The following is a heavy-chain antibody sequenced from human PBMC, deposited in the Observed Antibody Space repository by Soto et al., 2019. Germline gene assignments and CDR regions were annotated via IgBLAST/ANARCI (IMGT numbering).Heavy chain of an antibody. V-gene: IGHV3-23*01. CDR2: VTNLGGTI. Sequence: GGSLRLSCAASGFTFSTYAMSWVRQAPGTGLEWVSGVTNLGGTINYADSVKGRFTISRDNSKNTLYLQMSSLRAEDTAVYYCAKDGNNGDAFDHWGQGTLVTVSS. J-gene: IGHJ4*02. CDR3: AKDGNNGDAFDH. D-gene: IGHD2-8*01. CDR1: GFTFSTYA.